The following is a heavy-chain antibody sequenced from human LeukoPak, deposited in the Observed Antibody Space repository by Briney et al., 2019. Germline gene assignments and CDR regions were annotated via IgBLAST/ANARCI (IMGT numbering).Heavy chain of an antibody. CDR2: INHSGST. V-gene: IGHV4-34*01. J-gene: IGHJ4*02. Sequence: SETLSLTCAVYGGSFSGYYWSWIRQPPGKGLEWIGEINHSGSTNYNPSLKSRVTISVDTSKNQFSLKLSSVTAADTAVYYCAREGSGITMVRGVIIRYFDYWGQGTLVTVSS. CDR1: GGSFSGYY. CDR3: AREGSGITMVRGVIIRYFDY. D-gene: IGHD3-10*01.